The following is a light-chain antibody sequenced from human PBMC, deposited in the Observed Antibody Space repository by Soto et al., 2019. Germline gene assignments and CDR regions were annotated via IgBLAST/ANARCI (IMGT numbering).Light chain of an antibody. J-gene: IGLJ1*01. Sequence: QSALTQPPSASGSPGQPVTISCTGTSSDVGGYNYVSWYQQHPGKAPKLIIYEVSKRPSGVPDRFSGSKSGSTASLTVSGLQAEDEADYYCSSYAGSNIHYVFGTGTKVTAL. V-gene: IGLV2-8*01. CDR1: SSDVGGYNY. CDR3: SSYAGSNIHYV. CDR2: EVS.